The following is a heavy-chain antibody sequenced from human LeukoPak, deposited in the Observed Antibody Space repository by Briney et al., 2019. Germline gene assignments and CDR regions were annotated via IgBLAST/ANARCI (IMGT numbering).Heavy chain of an antibody. J-gene: IGHJ4*02. CDR2: ISGNGGRK. CDR1: GFTFSNYG. V-gene: IGHV3-23*01. Sequence: GGTLRLSCAASGFTFSNYGMNWVRQAPGKGLDWVSAISGNGGRKYYADSVKGRFTISRDNSKNTLYLQMNSLRVEDTALYYCARGSGWYGYFDYWGQGTLVTVSS. D-gene: IGHD6-19*01. CDR3: ARGSGWYGYFDY.